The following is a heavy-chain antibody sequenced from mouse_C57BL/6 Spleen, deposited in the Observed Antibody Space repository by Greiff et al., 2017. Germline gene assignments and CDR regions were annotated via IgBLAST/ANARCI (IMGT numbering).Heavy chain of an antibody. CDR2: IDPEDGDT. Sequence: VQLQQSGAELVRPGASVKLSCTASGFNIKDYYMHWVKQRPEQGLEWIGRIDPEDGDTEYAPKFQGKATMTADTSSNTAYLQLSSLTSEDTAVYYCTTGVFYDGYYGGFAYWGQGTLVTVSA. CDR3: TTGVFYDGYYGGFAY. V-gene: IGHV14-1*01. CDR1: GFNIKDYY. J-gene: IGHJ3*01. D-gene: IGHD2-3*01.